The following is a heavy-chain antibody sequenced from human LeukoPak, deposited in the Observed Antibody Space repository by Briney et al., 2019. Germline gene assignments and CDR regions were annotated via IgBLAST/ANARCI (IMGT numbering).Heavy chain of an antibody. D-gene: IGHD6-19*01. V-gene: IGHV1-58*02. Sequence: GTSVKVSCKASGFTFTSSAMQWVRQARGQRLEWIGWIVVGSGNTNYAQKFQERVTITRDMSTSTAYMELSSLRSEDTAVYYCAAGIAMAGTPVGWFDPWGQGTLVAVSS. CDR3: AAGIAMAGTPVGWFDP. CDR1: GFTFTSSA. CDR2: IVVGSGNT. J-gene: IGHJ5*02.